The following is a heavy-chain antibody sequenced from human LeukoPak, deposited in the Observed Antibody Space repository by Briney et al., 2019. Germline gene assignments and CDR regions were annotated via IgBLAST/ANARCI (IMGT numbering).Heavy chain of an antibody. J-gene: IGHJ4*02. V-gene: IGHV4-59*01. CDR3: ARGGGYASPIGY. CDR2: IYHSGST. CDR1: GGSISTYY. Sequence: PSETLSLTCTLSGGSISTYYWSWIRQPPGKGLEWIGYIYHSGSTNYSPSLKSRVTISVDTSKNQFSLKLSSVTAADTAVYHCARGGGYASPIGYWGQGALVTVSS. D-gene: IGHD5-12*01.